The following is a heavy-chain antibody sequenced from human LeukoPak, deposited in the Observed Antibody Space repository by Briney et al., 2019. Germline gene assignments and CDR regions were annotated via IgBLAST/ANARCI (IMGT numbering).Heavy chain of an antibody. J-gene: IGHJ4*02. D-gene: IGHD5-24*01. CDR3: ARGLGGGYNSFDY. Sequence: PSETLSLTCAVYGGSFSGYYWSWIRQPPGKGLEWIGEINHSGSTNYNPSLKSRVTISVGTSKNQFSLKLSSVTAADTAVYYCARGLGGGYNSFDYWGQGTLVTVSS. V-gene: IGHV4-34*01. CDR2: INHSGST. CDR1: GGSFSGYY.